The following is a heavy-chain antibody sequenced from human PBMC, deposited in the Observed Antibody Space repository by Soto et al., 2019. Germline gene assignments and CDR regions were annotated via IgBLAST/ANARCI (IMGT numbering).Heavy chain of an antibody. CDR3: AASCVGCGGFNYYGMDV. D-gene: IGHD2-21*01. CDR2: TYYSGTT. CDR1: GGSISSGGYY. Sequence: QVQLQESGPGLVKPSQTLSLTCTVSGGSISSGGYYWNWIRQHPGKGLEWIGYTYYSGTTYYSPSLKSRVTISVDTSKNQFSLKLSSVTAADTAVYYCAASCVGCGGFNYYGMDVWGQGTTVTVSS. V-gene: IGHV4-31*03. J-gene: IGHJ6*02.